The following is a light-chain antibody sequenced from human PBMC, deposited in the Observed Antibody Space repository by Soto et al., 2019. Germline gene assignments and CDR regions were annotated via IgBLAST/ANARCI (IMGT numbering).Light chain of an antibody. CDR3: QSQDGSLSVSV. J-gene: IGLJ3*02. V-gene: IGLV1-40*01. CDR1: SSNFGAGYE. CDR2: GNN. Sequence: QAVVTQPPSVSGAPGQRVTISCTGSSSNFGAGYEVHWYQQLPRIAPKLLIYGNNIRPSGVPDRFSGSKFVTSAYLTISGLQAEDEAEYYCQSQDGSLSVSVFGGGTKVTVL.